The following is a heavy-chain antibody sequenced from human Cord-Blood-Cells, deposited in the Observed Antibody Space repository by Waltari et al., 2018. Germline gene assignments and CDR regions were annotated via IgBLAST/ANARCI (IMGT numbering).Heavy chain of an antibody. V-gene: IGHV1-24*01. D-gene: IGHD1-26*01. J-gene: IGHJ4*02. CDR2: FAPEGGET. CDR1: GYTLTELS. Sequence: QVQLVQSGAEVKKPGASVKVSCKVSGYTLTELSMHWVRQAPGKGLEWMGGFAPEGGETIYAQKFQGRVTMTEDTSTDTAYMELSSLRSEDTAVYYCATAYRVGAATGFDYWGQGTLVTVSS. CDR3: ATAYRVGAATGFDY.